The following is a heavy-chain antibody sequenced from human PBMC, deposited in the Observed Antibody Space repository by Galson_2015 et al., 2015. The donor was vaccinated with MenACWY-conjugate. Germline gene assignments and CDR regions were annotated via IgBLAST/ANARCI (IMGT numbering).Heavy chain of an antibody. D-gene: IGHD7-27*01. CDR3: ARLRTWGAPREY. CDR1: GGSISSSNYY. J-gene: IGHJ4*02. Sequence: LSLTCTVSGGSISSSNYYWGWIRQSPGKGLEWIGSINYSGSTYYNPSLKSRVTVSVDTSKKQFSLKLSSMTGADTAVYYCARLRTWGAPREYGGRGTLVTVSS. V-gene: IGHV4-39*01. CDR2: INYSGST.